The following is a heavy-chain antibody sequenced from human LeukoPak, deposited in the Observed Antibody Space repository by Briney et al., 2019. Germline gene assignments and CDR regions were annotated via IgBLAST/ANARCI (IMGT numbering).Heavy chain of an antibody. CDR2: IYTSGST. V-gene: IGHV4-61*02. CDR1: GGSISSGSYY. CDR3: ARVDSTYGYAGGNYFDS. D-gene: IGHD5-18*01. Sequence: SETLSLTRTVSGGSISSGSYYWSWIRQPAGKGLEWIGRIYTSGSTNYNPSLKSRVTISVDTSKNQFSLKLSSVTAADTAVYYCARVDSTYGYAGGNYFDSWGQGTLVTVSS. J-gene: IGHJ4*02.